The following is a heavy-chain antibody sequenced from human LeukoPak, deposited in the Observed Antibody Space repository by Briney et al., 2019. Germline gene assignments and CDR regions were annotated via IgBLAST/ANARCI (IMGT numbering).Heavy chain of an antibody. CDR1: GFTFSSYW. CDR3: AKVRVYYDFWSGLDY. Sequence: GGSLRLSCAASGFTFSSYWMHWVRQAPGKGLVWVSRINSDGSSAYYADSVKGRFTISRDNAKNTLHLQMNSLRAEDTAVHYCAKVRVYYDFWSGLDYWGQGTLVTVSS. D-gene: IGHD3-3*01. V-gene: IGHV3-74*01. CDR2: INSDGSSA. J-gene: IGHJ4*02.